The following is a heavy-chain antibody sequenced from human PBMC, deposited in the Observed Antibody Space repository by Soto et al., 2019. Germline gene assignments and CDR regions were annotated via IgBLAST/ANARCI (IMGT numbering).Heavy chain of an antibody. J-gene: IGHJ5*02. D-gene: IGHD2-2*01. CDR1: GGTFSSYA. CDR3: ARCRAASSTVWLDP. V-gene: IGHV1-69*13. CDR2: IIPIFGTA. Sequence: SSVKVSCKASGGTFSSYAISWVRQAPGQGLEWMGGIIPIFGTANYAQKFQGRVTITAAESTSTAYMELRSVRSEDTAVYYCARCRAASSTVWLDPWDQGTLVTVSS.